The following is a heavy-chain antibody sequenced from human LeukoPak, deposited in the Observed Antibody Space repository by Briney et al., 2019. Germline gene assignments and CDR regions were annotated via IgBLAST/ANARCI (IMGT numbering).Heavy chain of an antibody. D-gene: IGHD3-22*01. Sequence: GGSLRLSCTASGFIFSSFAMNWVRQAPGKGLEWVSGISASGGNTNYADSVKGRFTISRDNSQNTLYLQMDSLRAEDTAIYYCEKDFYESSGYSFDYWGHGTLVAVSS. CDR1: GFIFSSFA. J-gene: IGHJ4*01. CDR3: EKDFYESSGYSFDY. CDR2: ISASGGNT. V-gene: IGHV3-23*01.